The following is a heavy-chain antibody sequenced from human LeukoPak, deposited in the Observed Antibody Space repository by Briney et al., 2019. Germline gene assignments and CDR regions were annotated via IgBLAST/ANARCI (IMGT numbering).Heavy chain of an antibody. Sequence: KPSETLSLTCTVSSGSISTYYWSWIRQPPGKGLEWIGYIHYSGSTNYNTSLKSRVTISVDTSKNQFSLKLSSVTAADTAVYYCARGGYGDPFDYWGQGTLVTVSS. V-gene: IGHV4-59*01. CDR3: ARGGYGDPFDY. CDR1: SGSISTYY. J-gene: IGHJ4*02. D-gene: IGHD4-17*01. CDR2: IHYSGST.